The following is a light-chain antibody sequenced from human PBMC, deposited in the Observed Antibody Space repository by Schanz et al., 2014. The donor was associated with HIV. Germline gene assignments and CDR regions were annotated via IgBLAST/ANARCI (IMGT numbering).Light chain of an antibody. CDR3: HQYATTSWT. Sequence: DIQMTQSPSTLSASVGDRISITCRASQSISGWLAWYQQKPGEAPNLLISEASTLESGVPSRFSGSGSGTEFTLTISSLQPEDSGTYYCHQYATTSWTFGQGTKVEVK. V-gene: IGKV1-5*03. CDR2: EAS. J-gene: IGKJ1*01. CDR1: QSISGW.